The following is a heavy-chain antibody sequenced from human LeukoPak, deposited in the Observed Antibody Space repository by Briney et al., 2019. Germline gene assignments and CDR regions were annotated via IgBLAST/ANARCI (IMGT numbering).Heavy chain of an antibody. CDR1: GGSISSSNW. Sequence: KASETLSLTCAVSGGSISSSNWWSWVRQPPGKGLEWIGKIYHSGSTNYNPSLKSRVTISVDKSKNQFSLKLSSVTAADTAVYYCARAIGQLSQVVYYYYYMDVWGKGTTVTVSS. J-gene: IGHJ6*03. D-gene: IGHD6-13*01. V-gene: IGHV4-4*02. CDR2: IYHSGST. CDR3: ARAIGQLSQVVYYYYYMDV.